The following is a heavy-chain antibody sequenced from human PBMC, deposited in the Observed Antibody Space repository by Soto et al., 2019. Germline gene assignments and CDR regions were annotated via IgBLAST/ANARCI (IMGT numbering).Heavy chain of an antibody. D-gene: IGHD1-1*01. V-gene: IGHV2-5*02. CDR1: GFSLTTSGVG. J-gene: IGHJ4*02. Sequence: QITLKESGPTLVKPTQTLTLTCTFSGFSLTTSGVGVGWIRRPPGKALEWLALIYWDDDKRYSPSLKSRLTTXXXTXXNQVVLTMTNMDPVDTAPYYCAHRLEIAVTGTLDYWGQGTLVTVSS. CDR2: IYWDDDK. CDR3: AHRLEIAVTGTLDY.